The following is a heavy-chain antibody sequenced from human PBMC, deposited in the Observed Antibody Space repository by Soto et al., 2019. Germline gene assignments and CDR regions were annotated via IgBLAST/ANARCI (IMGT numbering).Heavy chain of an antibody. CDR2: IYHSGST. V-gene: IGHV4-38-2*02. D-gene: IGHD1-1*01. J-gene: IGHJ4*02. Sequence: SETLSLTCAVSGYSLSSGYYWGWIRQPPGKGLEWIGSIYHSGSTYYNPSLKSRVIISIDTSKNQFSLKLSSVTAADTAVYFCARDLSSQIYEWNGNFDYWGQGTLVTVSS. CDR1: GYSLSSGYY. CDR3: ARDLSSQIYEWNGNFDY.